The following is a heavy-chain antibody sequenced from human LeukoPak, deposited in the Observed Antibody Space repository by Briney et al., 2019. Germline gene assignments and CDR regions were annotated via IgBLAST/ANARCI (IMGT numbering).Heavy chain of an antibody. J-gene: IGHJ4*02. V-gene: IGHV3-23*01. CDR1: GFTFSSYG. D-gene: IGHD3-3*01. Sequence: PGGSLRLSCAASGFTFSSYGMSWVRQAPGKGLEWVSAISGSGGSTYYADSVKGRFTISRDNSKNTLYLQMNSLRAEDTAVYYCARALRDFWSGYHDYWGQGTLVTVSS. CDR3: ARALRDFWSGYHDY. CDR2: ISGSGGST.